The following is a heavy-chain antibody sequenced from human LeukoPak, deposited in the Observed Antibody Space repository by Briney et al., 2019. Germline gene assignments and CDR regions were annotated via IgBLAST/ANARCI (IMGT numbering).Heavy chain of an antibody. CDR2: INHSGST. CDR3: ARGVRNFWSGYYVPPNYYYMDV. CDR1: GGTFSGYY. Sequence: PSETLSLTCAVYGGTFSGYYWSWIRQPPGKGLEWIGEINHSGSTNYNPSLKSRVTISVDTSKNQFSLKLSSVTAADTAVYYCARGVRNFWSGYYVPPNYYYMDVWGKGTTVTVSS. V-gene: IGHV4-34*01. D-gene: IGHD3-3*01. J-gene: IGHJ6*03.